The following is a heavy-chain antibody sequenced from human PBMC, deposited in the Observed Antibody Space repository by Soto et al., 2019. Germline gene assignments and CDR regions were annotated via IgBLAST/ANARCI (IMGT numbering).Heavy chain of an antibody. J-gene: IGHJ4*02. V-gene: IGHV3-23*01. CDR2: IIGGGGNT. CDR3: AKVSGTYYKFQYLDY. Sequence: EVQLLESGGGLVQPGGSLRLSCAASGFTFSSYAMSWVRQAPGKGLEWVSAIIGGGGNTYHADSVKGRFTISRDNSKNTLSLQMNSLRAEDTAVYYCAKVSGTYYKFQYLDYWCQGTLVTVSS. CDR1: GFTFSSYA. D-gene: IGHD3-10*01.